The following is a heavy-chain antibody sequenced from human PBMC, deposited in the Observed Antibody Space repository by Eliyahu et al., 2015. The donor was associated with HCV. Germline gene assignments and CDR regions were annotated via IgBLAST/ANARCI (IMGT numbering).Heavy chain of an antibody. D-gene: IGHD3-16*01. Sequence: DVQLVQSGAEVXKPGESLRISCKGSXYSFTNYWIAWVRQVPGKGLEWMGIIYPDXSDTRYSPSVQGQVTMSADKSINTAYLQWSSLKASDTAIYYCARHLETARDYDNIWGSFYYFDYWGQGTLVTVSS. J-gene: IGHJ4*02. CDR2: IYPDXSDT. CDR1: XYSFTNYW. CDR3: ARHLETARDYDNIWGSFYYFDY. V-gene: IGHV5-51*01.